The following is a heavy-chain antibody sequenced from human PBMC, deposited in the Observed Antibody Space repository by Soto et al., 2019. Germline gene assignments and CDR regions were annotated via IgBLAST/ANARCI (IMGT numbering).Heavy chain of an antibody. D-gene: IGHD2-15*01. V-gene: IGHV3-9*01. CDR3: AKDGREDCSGGSCYCEA. CDR2: ISWNSGSI. J-gene: IGHJ5*02. Sequence: EVQLVESGGGLVQPGRSLRLSCAASGFTFDDYAMHWVRQAPGKGLEWVSGISWNSGSIGYADSVKGRFTISRDNAKNSLYLQMNSLRAEDTALYYCAKDGREDCSGGSCYCEAWGQGTLVTVSS. CDR1: GFTFDDYA.